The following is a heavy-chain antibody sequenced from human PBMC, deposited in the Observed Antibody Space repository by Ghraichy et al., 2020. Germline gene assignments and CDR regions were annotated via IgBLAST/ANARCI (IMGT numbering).Heavy chain of an antibody. D-gene: IGHD3-16*02. CDR2: IKHDGSEK. Sequence: GGSLRLSCAASGFTFSSYWMSWVRQAPGKGLEWVANIKHDGSEKYNVDSVKGRFTISRDNAKNSLYLQMNSLGAEDSAVYYCARGPGDYIWGNYRTTYFDYWGQGTLVTVSS. CDR1: GFTFSSYW. V-gene: IGHV3-7*01. CDR3: ARGPGDYIWGNYRTTYFDY. J-gene: IGHJ4*02.